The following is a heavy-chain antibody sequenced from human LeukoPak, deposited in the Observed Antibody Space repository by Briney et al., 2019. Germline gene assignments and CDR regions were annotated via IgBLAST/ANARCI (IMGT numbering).Heavy chain of an antibody. D-gene: IGHD3-10*01. CDR3: ARLSRGSGSYYNVYYFDY. V-gene: IGHV4-39*01. J-gene: IGHJ4*02. CDR2: MYYSGSP. CDR1: GGSISTSSYY. Sequence: SETLSLTCTVSGGSISTSSYYWGWIRQPPGKGLERIGSMYYSGSPYYNPSLKSRVTIYVDTSKNQLSLKLSSVIAADTAVYYCARLSRGSGSYYNVYYFDYGGQGSLVTVSS.